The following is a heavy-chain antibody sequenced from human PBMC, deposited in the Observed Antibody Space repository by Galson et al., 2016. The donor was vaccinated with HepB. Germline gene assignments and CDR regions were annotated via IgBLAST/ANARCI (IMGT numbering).Heavy chain of an antibody. Sequence: PALVKPTQTLTLTCTFSGFSLSTTGVRVSWIRQSPGKALEWLARIDWDDDKFYSASLTTRLTISKDTSKNQVVLTMTNMDPVDTATYYCHYYDTSGYQGVVYYWGQGTLVTVSS. CDR3: HYYDTSGYQGVVYY. D-gene: IGHD3-22*01. CDR2: IDWDDDK. CDR1: GFSLSTTGVR. V-gene: IGHV2-70*04. J-gene: IGHJ4*02.